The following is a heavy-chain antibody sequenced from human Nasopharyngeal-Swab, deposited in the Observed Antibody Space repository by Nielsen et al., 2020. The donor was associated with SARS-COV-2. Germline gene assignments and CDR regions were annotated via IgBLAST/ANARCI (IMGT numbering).Heavy chain of an antibody. Sequence: GGSLRLSCAASGFTFSSYSMNWVRQAPGKGLEWVSYISSSSSTIYYADSVKGRFTISRDNAKNSLYLQMNSLRAEDTAVYYCARAGSGSYFSYFDYWGQGTLVTVSS. J-gene: IGHJ4*02. CDR3: ARAGSGSYFSYFDY. V-gene: IGHV3-48*04. CDR2: ISSSSSTI. D-gene: IGHD1-26*01. CDR1: GFTFSSYS.